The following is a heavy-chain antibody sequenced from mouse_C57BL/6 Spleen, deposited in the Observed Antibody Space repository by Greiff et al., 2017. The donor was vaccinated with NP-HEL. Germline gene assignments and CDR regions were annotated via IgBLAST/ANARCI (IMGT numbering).Heavy chain of an antibody. D-gene: IGHD1-1*01. V-gene: IGHV14-2*01. CDR2: IDPEDGET. CDR1: GFNIKDYY. Sequence: VHVKQSGAELVKPGASVKLSCTASGFNIKDYYMHWVKQRTEQGLEWIGRIDPEDGETKYAPKFQGKATITADTSSNTAYLQLSSLTSEDTAVYYCARRYYYGSSYVEGYFDVWGTGTTVTVSS. CDR3: ARRYYYGSSYVEGYFDV. J-gene: IGHJ1*03.